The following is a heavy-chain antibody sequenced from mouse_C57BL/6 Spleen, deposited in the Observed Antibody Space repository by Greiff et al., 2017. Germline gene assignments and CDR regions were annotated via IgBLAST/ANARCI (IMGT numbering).Heavy chain of an antibody. Sequence: EVKLMESGGGLVKPGGSLKLSCAASGFTFSDYGMHWVRQAPEKGLEWVAYISSGSSTIYYADKVKGRFTLSRDNAKNTLFLQMTSLMSEDTAMYYCPLYYGNPMDYWGQGTSVTVSS. D-gene: IGHD2-1*01. CDR3: PLYYGNPMDY. CDR2: ISSGSSTI. CDR1: GFTFSDYG. V-gene: IGHV5-17*01. J-gene: IGHJ4*01.